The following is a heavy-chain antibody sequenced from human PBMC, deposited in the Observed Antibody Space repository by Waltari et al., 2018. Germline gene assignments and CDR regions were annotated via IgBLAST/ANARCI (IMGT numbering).Heavy chain of an antibody. CDR2: MRFDGINK. J-gene: IGHJ4*02. V-gene: IGHV3-30*18. CDR1: GFTFSSYG. CDR3: AKGGSKSPYLYFFAS. Sequence: QVQLVESGGGVVQPGRSLRLSCAASGFTFSSYGMHWVRQAPGKGLEWVAVMRFDGINKCYADSGKGQFTISRDNSKNSLYLQMNSRRAEDTAMYFCAKGGSKSPYLYFFASWGQGNLVTVYS.